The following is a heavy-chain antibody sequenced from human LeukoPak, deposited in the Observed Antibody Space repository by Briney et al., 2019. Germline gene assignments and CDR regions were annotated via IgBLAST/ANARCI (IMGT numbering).Heavy chain of an antibody. D-gene: IGHD4-17*01. Sequence: SETLSLTCTVSGGSIVSYYWSWIRQPPGKGLEWIGYIYYSGSTHYNPSLKSRVTISVDTSKNQFSLKLSSVTAADTAVYYCARHGGDYGDSPFDYWGQGTLVTVSS. CDR3: ARHGGDYGDSPFDY. CDR2: IYYSGST. J-gene: IGHJ4*02. V-gene: IGHV4-59*08. CDR1: GGSIVSYY.